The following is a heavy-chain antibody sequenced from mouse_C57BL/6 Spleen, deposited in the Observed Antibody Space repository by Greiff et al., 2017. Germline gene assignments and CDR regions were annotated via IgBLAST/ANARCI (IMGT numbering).Heavy chain of an antibody. CDR1: GYTFTSYG. CDR3: ARSKMGDGNYDYYAMDY. D-gene: IGHD2-1*01. CDR2: IYPRSGNT. V-gene: IGHV1-81*01. Sequence: QVQLQQSGAELARPGASVKLSCKASGYTFTSYGISWVKQRTGQGLEWIGEIYPRSGNTYYNEKFKGKATLTADKSSSTAYMELRSLTSEDSAVYFCARSKMGDGNYDYYAMDYWGQGTSVTVSS. J-gene: IGHJ4*01.